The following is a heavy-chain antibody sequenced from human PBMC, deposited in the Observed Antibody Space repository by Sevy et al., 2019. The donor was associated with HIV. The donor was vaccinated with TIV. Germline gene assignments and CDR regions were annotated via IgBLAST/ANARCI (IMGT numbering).Heavy chain of an antibody. Sequence: ASVKVSCKTTGYIFSDYNMHWVRQAPGQGLEWMALINPNSGVTIYAHNFRGRVSVTRDRSMSTAYMELSALTSDDTAVYYCVREDINAPRTLLSFDIWGQGTMVTVSS. CDR2: INPNSGVT. CDR1: GYIFSDYN. V-gene: IGHV1-2*06. J-gene: IGHJ3*02. CDR3: VREDINAPRTLLSFDI. D-gene: IGHD3-3*01.